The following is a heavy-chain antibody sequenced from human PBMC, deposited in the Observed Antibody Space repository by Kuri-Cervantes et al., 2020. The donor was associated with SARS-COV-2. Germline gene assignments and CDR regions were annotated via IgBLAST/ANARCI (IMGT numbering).Heavy chain of an antibody. Sequence: GESLKISCAASGFTFSSYAMHWVRQAPGKGLEYVSAISSNGGSTYYANSVKGRFTISRDNSKNTLYLQMGSLRAEDMAVYYCARDIRYSSSWYSRGYFDLWGRGTLVTVSS. CDR3: ARDIRYSSSWYSRGYFDL. CDR2: ISSNGGST. D-gene: IGHD6-13*01. CDR1: GFTFSSYA. J-gene: IGHJ2*01. V-gene: IGHV3-64*01.